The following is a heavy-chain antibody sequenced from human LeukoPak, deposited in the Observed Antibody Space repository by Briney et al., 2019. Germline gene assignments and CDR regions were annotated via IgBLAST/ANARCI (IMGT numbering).Heavy chain of an antibody. J-gene: IGHJ4*02. Sequence: LPGGSLRLSCAASGFTFSSYVMSWVRQAPGKGLEWVSVISGSDGRTYYADSVKGRFTISRDNSKNTLYVQMNSTRAEDTAVYYCAKRRSGWYFDYWGQGTLVTVSS. CDR1: GFTFSSYV. CDR3: AKRRSGWYFDY. D-gene: IGHD6-19*01. V-gene: IGHV3-23*01. CDR2: ISGSDGRT.